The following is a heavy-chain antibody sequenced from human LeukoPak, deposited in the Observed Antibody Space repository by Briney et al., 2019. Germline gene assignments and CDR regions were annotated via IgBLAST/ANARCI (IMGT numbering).Heavy chain of an antibody. CDR3: ARPPYIAAAGFAYWYFDL. J-gene: IGHJ2*01. V-gene: IGHV4-59*08. Sequence: SETLSLTCTVSGGSISSYYWSWVRQPPGKGLEWIGYIYYSGSTNYNPSLKSRVTISVDTSKNQFSLKLSSVTAADTAVYYCARPPYIAAAGFAYWYFDLWGRGTLVTVSS. CDR2: IYYSGST. D-gene: IGHD6-13*01. CDR1: GGSISSYY.